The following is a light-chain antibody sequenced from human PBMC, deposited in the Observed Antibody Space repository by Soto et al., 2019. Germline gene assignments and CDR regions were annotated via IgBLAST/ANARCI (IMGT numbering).Light chain of an antibody. CDR1: SSDVGAYNY. V-gene: IGLV2-14*01. Sequence: QSALTQPASVSGSPGQSITISCTGTSSDVGAYNYVSWYQQHPGKAPKLMIYEVINRPSGVSNRFSGSKSGNTASLTISGLQAEDEADYNCSSYTTINTVVFGRGTKLTVL. CDR2: EVI. CDR3: SSYTTINTVV. J-gene: IGLJ2*01.